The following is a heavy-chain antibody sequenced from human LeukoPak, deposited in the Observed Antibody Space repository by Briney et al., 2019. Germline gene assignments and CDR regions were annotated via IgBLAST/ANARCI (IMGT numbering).Heavy chain of an antibody. J-gene: IGHJ4*02. Sequence: SETLSLTCAVYGGSFSGYYWSWIRQPPGKGLEWIGEINHSGSTNYNPSLKSRVTISVDTSKNQFSLKLSSVTAAETAVYYCARGRSYYDILTGYYPFDYWGQGTLVTVSS. CDR3: ARGRSYYDILTGYYPFDY. CDR1: GGSFSGYY. CDR2: INHSGST. D-gene: IGHD3-9*01. V-gene: IGHV4-34*01.